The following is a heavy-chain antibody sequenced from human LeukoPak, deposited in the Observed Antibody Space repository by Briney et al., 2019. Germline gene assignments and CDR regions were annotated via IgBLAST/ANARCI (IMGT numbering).Heavy chain of an antibody. V-gene: IGHV3-48*03. Sequence: GGSLRLSCAASGFTFSSYEMNWVRQAPGKGLEWVSYISSSGSTIYYADSVKGRFTISRDNAKNSLYLQMNSRRAEDTAVYYIASLLRDYYLRWPAPWGQGTLVTVSS. D-gene: IGHD4-23*01. J-gene: IGHJ5*02. CDR3: ASLLRDYYLRWPAP. CDR1: GFTFSSYE. CDR2: ISSSGSTI.